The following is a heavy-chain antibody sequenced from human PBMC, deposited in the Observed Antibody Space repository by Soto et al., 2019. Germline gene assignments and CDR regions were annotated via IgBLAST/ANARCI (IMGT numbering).Heavy chain of an antibody. Sequence: KPXETLCLTCTVSGGSVSSGSYYWSWIRQPPGKGLEWIGYIYYSGSTNYNPSLKSRVTISVDTSKNQFSLKLSSVTAADTAVYYCAREGYSSSWYGMDVWGQGTTVTVSS. CDR1: GGSVSSGSYY. V-gene: IGHV4-61*01. CDR2: IYYSGST. CDR3: AREGYSSSWYGMDV. D-gene: IGHD6-13*01. J-gene: IGHJ6*02.